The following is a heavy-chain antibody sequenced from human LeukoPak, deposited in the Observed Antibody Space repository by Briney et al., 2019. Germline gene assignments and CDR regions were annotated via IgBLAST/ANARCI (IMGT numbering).Heavy chain of an antibody. CDR2: ISSSGSTI. Sequence: GGSLRLSCAASGLTFSSYEMNWVRQAPGKGLEWVSYISSSGSTIYYADSVKGRFTISRDNAKNSLYLQMNSLRAEDTAVYYCARLPGTRSDYYYGMDVWGQGTTVTVSS. CDR3: ARLPGTRSDYYYGMDV. D-gene: IGHD1-14*01. V-gene: IGHV3-48*03. CDR1: GLTFSSYE. J-gene: IGHJ6*02.